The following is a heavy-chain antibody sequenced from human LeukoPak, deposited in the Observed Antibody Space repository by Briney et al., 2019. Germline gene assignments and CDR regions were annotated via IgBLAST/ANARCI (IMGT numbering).Heavy chain of an antibody. Sequence: GGSLRLSCAASGFTLTRYTISWVRQAPGKGLDWVSGISGSGGTTYYADSVKGRFTISKDNSKNTVYLQMNSLRVEDTAVYYCANLEITMVRGPWGQGTLVTVSS. CDR1: GFTLTRYT. CDR3: ANLEITMVRGP. V-gene: IGHV3-23*01. CDR2: ISGSGGTT. J-gene: IGHJ5*02. D-gene: IGHD3-10*01.